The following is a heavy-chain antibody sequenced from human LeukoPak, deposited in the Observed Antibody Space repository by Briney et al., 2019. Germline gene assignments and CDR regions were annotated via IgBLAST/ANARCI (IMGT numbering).Heavy chain of an antibody. CDR3: ARGGSYLSAFDI. CDR2: ISSSSSYI. J-gene: IGHJ3*02. D-gene: IGHD1-26*01. Sequence: GGSLRLSCAASGFTFSSYSMNWVRQAPGKGLEWVSSISSSSSYIYYADSVKGRFTISRDNSKTTLYLQMNSLRAEDTAVYYCARGGSYLSAFDIWGQGTMVTVSS. CDR1: GFTFSSYS. V-gene: IGHV3-21*04.